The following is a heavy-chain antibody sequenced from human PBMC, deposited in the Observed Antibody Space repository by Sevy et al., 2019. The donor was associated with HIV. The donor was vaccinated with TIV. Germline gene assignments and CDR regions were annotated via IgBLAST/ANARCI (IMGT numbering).Heavy chain of an antibody. CDR1: GYIFTTSG. J-gene: IGHJ4*02. D-gene: IGHD3-10*01. Sequence: ASVKVSCKTSGYIFTTSGITWVRKAPGQGLEWMGWIGVYNGNLKYAKKFQGRVTMTTDKSTSTAYMELTSLRSDDTGVYYCARVPTYHYGSATYFDYWGQGTLVTVSS. CDR3: ARVPTYHYGSATYFDY. V-gene: IGHV1-18*01. CDR2: IGVYNGNL.